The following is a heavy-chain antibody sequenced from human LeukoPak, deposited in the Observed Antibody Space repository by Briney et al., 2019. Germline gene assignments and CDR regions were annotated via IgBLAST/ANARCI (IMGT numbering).Heavy chain of an antibody. CDR2: IGVGGGDT. V-gene: IGHV3-23*01. J-gene: IGHJ4*02. CDR3: AKELYYYDGSGSFDY. CDR1: GFAFSSHA. Sequence: GASLRLSCAASGFAFSSHAMSWVRQAPGKGLEWVSGIGVGGGDTYYADSVKGRFTISRDNSKNTLYLQMNSLRAEDTAVYYCAKELYYYDGSGSFDYWGQGTLVAVSS. D-gene: IGHD3-22*01.